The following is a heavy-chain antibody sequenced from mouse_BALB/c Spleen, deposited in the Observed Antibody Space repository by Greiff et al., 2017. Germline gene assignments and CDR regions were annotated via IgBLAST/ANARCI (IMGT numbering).Heavy chain of an antibody. Sequence: EVKVVESGGDLVKPGGSLKLSCAASGFTFSSYGMSWVRQTPDKRLEWVATISSGGSYTYYPDSVKGRFTISRDNAKNTLYLQMSSLKSEDTAMYYCARGYYGNSFAYWGQGTLVTVSA. J-gene: IGHJ3*01. CDR1: GFTFSSYG. D-gene: IGHD2-1*01. CDR3: ARGYYGNSFAY. CDR2: ISSGGSYT. V-gene: IGHV5-6*01.